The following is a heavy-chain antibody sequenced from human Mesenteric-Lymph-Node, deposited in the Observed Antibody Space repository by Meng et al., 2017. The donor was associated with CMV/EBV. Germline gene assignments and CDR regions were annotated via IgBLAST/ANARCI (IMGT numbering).Heavy chain of an antibody. CDR2: IYYSGST. CDR1: GGSISSSSYY. J-gene: IGHJ4*02. Sequence: SETLSLTCTVSGGSISSSSYYWGWIRQPPGKGLEWIGSIYYSGSTYYNPSLKSRVTISVDTSKNQFSLKLSSVTAADTAVYYCARGFDWYSGSYYVYWGQGTLVTVSS. CDR3: ARGFDWYSGSYYVY. V-gene: IGHV4-39*07. D-gene: IGHD1-26*01.